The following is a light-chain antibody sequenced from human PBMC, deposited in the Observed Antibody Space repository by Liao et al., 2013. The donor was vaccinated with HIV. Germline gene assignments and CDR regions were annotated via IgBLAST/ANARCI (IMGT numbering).Light chain of an antibody. CDR1: TLGDKS. CDR2: YDR. V-gene: IGLV3-1*01. J-gene: IGLJ3*02. Sequence: SYELTQPPSVSVSPGQTVSITCSGDTLGDKSPSWYQQKPGQAPVLVISYDRDRPSQIPERFSGSNSGNTATLTISRVEAEDEADYYCQVWDSSSDHPGVFGGGTKLTVL. CDR3: QVWDSSSDHPGV.